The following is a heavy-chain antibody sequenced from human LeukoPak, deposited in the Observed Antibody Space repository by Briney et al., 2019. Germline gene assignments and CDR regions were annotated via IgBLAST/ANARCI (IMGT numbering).Heavy chain of an antibody. CDR3: ITVYDSVAN. Sequence: GGSLRLSCAASGFTFSNSAMSWVRQAPGKGLEWVSTLSGSGITTYYADSVKGRFTISRDNSKNTLYLQMNSLKTEDTAVYYCITVYDSVANWGQGTLVTVSS. J-gene: IGHJ4*02. D-gene: IGHD5/OR15-5a*01. V-gene: IGHV3-23*01. CDR1: GFTFSNSA. CDR2: LSGSGITT.